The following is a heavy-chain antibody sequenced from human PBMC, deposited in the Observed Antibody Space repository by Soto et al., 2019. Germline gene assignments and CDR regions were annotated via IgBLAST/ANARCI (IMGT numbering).Heavy chain of an antibody. V-gene: IGHV4-31*03. CDR3: ARSGMVRGVIDWFDP. D-gene: IGHD3-10*01. CDR2: IYYSGST. J-gene: IGHJ5*02. Sequence: SETLSLTCTVSGGSISSGGYYWSWIRQHPGKGLEWIGYIYYSGSTYYNPSLKSRVTISVDTSKNQFSLKLSSVTAADTAVYYCARSGMVRGVIDWFDPWGQGTLVTVSS. CDR1: GGSISSGGYY.